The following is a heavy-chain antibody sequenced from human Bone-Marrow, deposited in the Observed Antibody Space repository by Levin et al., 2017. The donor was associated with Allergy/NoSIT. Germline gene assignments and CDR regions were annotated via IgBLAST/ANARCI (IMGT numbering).Heavy chain of an antibody. V-gene: IGHV3-30*18. CDR2: ISYDGSNK. D-gene: IGHD5-18*01. Sequence: GESLKISCAASGFTFSSYGMHWVRQAPGKGLEWVAVISYDGSNKYYADSVKGRFTISRDNSKNTLYLQMNSLRAEDTAVYYCAKDFTAMVSNYYYYYGMDVWGQGTTVTVSS. CDR3: AKDFTAMVSNYYYYYGMDV. CDR1: GFTFSSYG. J-gene: IGHJ6*02.